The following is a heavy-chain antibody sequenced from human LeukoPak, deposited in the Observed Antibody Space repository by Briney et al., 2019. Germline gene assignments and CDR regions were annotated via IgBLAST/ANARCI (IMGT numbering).Heavy chain of an antibody. CDR1: GGSFSGYY. D-gene: IGHD5-18*01. CDR3: ARGRDTAMVTRALYFDY. Sequence: SETLSLTCAVYGGSFSGYYWSWIRQPPGKGLEWIGEINHSGSTNYNPSLKSRVTISVDTSKNQFSLKLSSVTAAVTAVYYCARGRDTAMVTRALYFDYWGQGTLVTVSS. V-gene: IGHV4-34*01. CDR2: INHSGST. J-gene: IGHJ4*02.